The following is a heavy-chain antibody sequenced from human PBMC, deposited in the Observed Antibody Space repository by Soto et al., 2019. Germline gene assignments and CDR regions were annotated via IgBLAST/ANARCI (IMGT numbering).Heavy chain of an antibody. CDR2: INPSGGST. Sequence: ASVKVSCKASGYTFTSYYMHWVRQAPGQGLEWMGIINPSGGSTSYAQKFQGRVTMTRDTSTSTVYMELSSVTAADTAVYYCARETLGAAAERYFDYWGQGTLVTVSS. CDR3: ARETLGAAAERYFDY. CDR1: GYTFTSYY. J-gene: IGHJ4*02. D-gene: IGHD6-13*01. V-gene: IGHV1-46*01.